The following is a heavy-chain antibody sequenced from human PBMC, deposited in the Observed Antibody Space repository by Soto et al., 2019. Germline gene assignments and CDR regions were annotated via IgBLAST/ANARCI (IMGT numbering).Heavy chain of an antibody. Sequence: EVQLLESGGGLVQPGGSLRLSCAASGFTFSSYAMSWVRQAPGKGLEWVSAISGSGGSTYYADSVKGRFTNSRDNSKNTLYLQRNSLRAEDTAVYYCAKDRGISDYYYGMDVWGQGTTVTVSS. V-gene: IGHV3-23*01. J-gene: IGHJ6*02. CDR1: GFTFSSYA. D-gene: IGHD3-3*01. CDR2: ISGSGGST. CDR3: AKDRGISDYYYGMDV.